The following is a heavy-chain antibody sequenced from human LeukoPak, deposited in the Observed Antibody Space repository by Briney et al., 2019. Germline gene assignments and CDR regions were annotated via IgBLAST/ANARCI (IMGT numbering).Heavy chain of an antibody. CDR3: ASLNSSSWYYYYMDV. Sequence: SETLSLTCAVYGGSFSGYYWSWIRQPPGKGLEWIGYIYYSGSTNYNPSLKSRVTISVDTSKNQFSLKLSSVTAADTAVYYCASLNSSSWYYYYMDVWGKGTTVTVSS. CDR2: IYYSGST. J-gene: IGHJ6*03. V-gene: IGHV4-59*01. D-gene: IGHD6-13*01. CDR1: GGSFSGYY.